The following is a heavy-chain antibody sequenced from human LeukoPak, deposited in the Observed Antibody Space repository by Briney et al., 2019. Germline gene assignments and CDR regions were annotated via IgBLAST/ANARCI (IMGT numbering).Heavy chain of an antibody. CDR3: ARGGLEWLSY. D-gene: IGHD6-19*01. CDR2: ISSGSSTI. V-gene: IGHV3-48*02. CDR1: GFNFRTYS. J-gene: IGHJ4*02. Sequence: PGGSLILSCAASGFNFRTYSMNWVRQAPGKGLEWVSYISSGSSTIYYADSVKGRFTISRDNAKNSLYLQMNSLRDEDTAVYYCARGGLEWLSYWGQGTLVTVSS.